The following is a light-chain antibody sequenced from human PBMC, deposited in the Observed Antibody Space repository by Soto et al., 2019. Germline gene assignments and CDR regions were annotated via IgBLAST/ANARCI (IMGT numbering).Light chain of an antibody. J-gene: IGLJ1*01. Sequence: QSVLXQPPSXSGSPGQSVTISXTGTSSDVGSYNRVSWYQQPPGTAPKLMIYEVSNRPSGVPDRFSGSKSGNTASLTISGLQAEDEADYYCSSYTSSSTYVFGTGTKVTVL. CDR1: SSDVGSYNR. CDR2: EVS. CDR3: SSYTSSSTYV. V-gene: IGLV2-18*02.